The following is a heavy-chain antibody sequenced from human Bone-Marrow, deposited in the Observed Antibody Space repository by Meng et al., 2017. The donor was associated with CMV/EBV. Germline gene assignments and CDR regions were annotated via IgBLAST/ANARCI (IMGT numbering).Heavy chain of an antibody. CDR3: ARGFYSGYDYLDAFDI. J-gene: IGHJ3*02. CDR1: GYTFTGYY. CDR2: INPNSGGT. Sequence: ASVKVSRKASGYTFTGYYMHWVRQAPGQGLEWMGWINPNSGGTNYAQKFQGRVTMTRDTSISTAYMELSRLRSDDTAVYYCARGFYSGYDYLDAFDIWGQGTMVTVSS. V-gene: IGHV1-2*02. D-gene: IGHD5-12*01.